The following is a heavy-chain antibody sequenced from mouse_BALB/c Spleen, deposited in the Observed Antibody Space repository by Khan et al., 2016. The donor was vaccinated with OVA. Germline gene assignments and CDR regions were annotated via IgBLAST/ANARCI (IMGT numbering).Heavy chain of an antibody. Sequence: VQLKQSGAELVRPGALVKLSCKASGFNIKDYYMHWVKQRPEQGLEWIGWIDPENGETVYDPKFQGKASIKANPSSNTAYLPACSLTSGDTAVYYCTRSGYSAWFAYWGQGTPVTVSA. CDR2: IDPENGET. J-gene: IGHJ3*01. CDR3: TRSGYSAWFAY. CDR1: GFNIKDYY. V-gene: IGHV14-1*02.